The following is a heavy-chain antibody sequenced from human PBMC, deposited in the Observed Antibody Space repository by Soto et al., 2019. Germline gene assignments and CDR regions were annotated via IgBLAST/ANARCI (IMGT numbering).Heavy chain of an antibody. CDR2: INAGNGNT. Sequence: QVQLVQSGAAVKKPGASVKVSCKASGYTFTSYAMHWVRQAPGQRLEWMGWINAGNGNTKYSQKFQGRVTITRDTSASTAYMELSSLRSEDTAVYYCASLRHSPSYYYYYGMDVWGQGTTVTVSS. CDR3: ASLRHSPSYYYYYGMDV. J-gene: IGHJ6*02. D-gene: IGHD5-18*01. V-gene: IGHV1-3*01. CDR1: GYTFTSYA.